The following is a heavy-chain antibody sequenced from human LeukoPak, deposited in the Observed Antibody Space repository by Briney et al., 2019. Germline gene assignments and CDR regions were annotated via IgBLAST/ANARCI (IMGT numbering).Heavy chain of an antibody. Sequence: SETLSLTCTVSGGSISSSSYYWGWIRQPPGKGLEWIGSIYYSGSTYYNPSLKSRVTISVDTSKNQFSLKLSSVTAADTAVYYCARERSTIFGVVIFDYWGQGTLVTVSS. J-gene: IGHJ4*02. V-gene: IGHV4-39*02. CDR2: IYYSGST. D-gene: IGHD3-3*01. CDR3: ARERSTIFGVVIFDY. CDR1: GGSISSSSYY.